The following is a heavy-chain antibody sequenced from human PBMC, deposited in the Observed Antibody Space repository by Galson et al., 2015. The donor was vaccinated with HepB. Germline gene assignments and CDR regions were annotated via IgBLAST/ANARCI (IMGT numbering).Heavy chain of an antibody. V-gene: IGHV3-49*03. CDR3: TRDSRIVVVPAAMPWYFDL. CDR1: GFTFGDYA. J-gene: IGHJ2*01. CDR2: IRSKAYGGTT. Sequence: SLRLSCAASGFTFGDYAMSWFRQAPGKGLEWVGFIRSKAYGGTTEYAASVKGRFTISRDDSKSIAYLQMNSLKTEDTAVYYCTRDSRIVVVPAAMPWYFDLWGRGTLVTVSS. D-gene: IGHD2-2*01.